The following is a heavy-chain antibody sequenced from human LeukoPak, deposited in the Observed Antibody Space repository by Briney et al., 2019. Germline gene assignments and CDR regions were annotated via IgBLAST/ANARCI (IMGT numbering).Heavy chain of an antibody. Sequence: PGRSLRLSCAASGFTFSRYGMHWVRQAPGKGLEWVAVISSDGTNKFYADSVKGRFTISTDNSKNTLYLQMSSLRPEDTAAYYCAKDSLATSGSSLGNWFDPWGQGTLVAVSS. CDR3: AKDSLATSGSSLGNWFDP. CDR2: ISSDGTNK. CDR1: GFTFSRYG. J-gene: IGHJ5*02. D-gene: IGHD3-10*01. V-gene: IGHV3-30*18.